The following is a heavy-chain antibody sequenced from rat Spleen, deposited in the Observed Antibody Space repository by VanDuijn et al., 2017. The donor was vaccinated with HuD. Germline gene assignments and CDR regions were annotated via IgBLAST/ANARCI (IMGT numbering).Heavy chain of an antibody. J-gene: IGHJ2*01. CDR3: ARERNWERYFDY. V-gene: IGHV5-43*01. CDR2: INTDSSST. D-gene: IGHD5-1*01. CDR1: GFTFSSYV. Sequence: EVQLVESGGGLVQPRSSLKVSCVASGFTFSSYVMHWFRQAPENGIEWLAYINTDSSSTHYAETVKGRFAISRDNAKNTVDMQLSSLRSEDTAMYFCARERNWERYFDYWGQGVMVTVSS.